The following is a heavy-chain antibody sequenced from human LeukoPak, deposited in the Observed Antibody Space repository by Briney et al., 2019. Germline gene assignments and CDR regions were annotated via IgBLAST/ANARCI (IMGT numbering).Heavy chain of an antibody. D-gene: IGHD4-23*01. CDR3: ARAGGNKKDYYFGMDV. CDR1: GFTFSSYD. J-gene: IGHJ6*02. Sequence: TGGSLRLSCAASGFTFSSYDMHWVRHATGKGLEWVSAIGTAGDTYYPGSVKGRFTISRENAKNPLYLQMNSLRAGDTAVYYCARAGGNKKDYYFGMDVWGQGTTVTVSS. V-gene: IGHV3-13*01. CDR2: IGTAGDT.